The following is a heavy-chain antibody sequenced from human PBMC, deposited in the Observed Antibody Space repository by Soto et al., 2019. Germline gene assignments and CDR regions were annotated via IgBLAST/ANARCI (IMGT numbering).Heavy chain of an antibody. CDR2: IYTSGST. D-gene: IGHD3-3*01. J-gene: IGHJ3*02. Sequence: QVQLQESGPGLVKPSETLSLTCTVSGGSISSYYWSWIRQPAGKGLEWIGRIYTSGSTYYNPSLKSRVTISVDRSKNQFSLKLSSVTAADTAVYYCARRFLEWSSLRGAFDIWGQGTMVTVSS. CDR3: ARRFLEWSSLRGAFDI. CDR1: GGSISSYY. V-gene: IGHV4-4*07.